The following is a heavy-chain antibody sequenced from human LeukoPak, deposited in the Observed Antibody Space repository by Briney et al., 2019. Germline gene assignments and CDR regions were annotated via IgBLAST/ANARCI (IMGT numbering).Heavy chain of an antibody. CDR3: AKSPAGSSWPSIDY. D-gene: IGHD6-13*01. Sequence: GGSLRLSCEASGFTFSNYATSWVRQAPGKGLECVSPISGSGGSTYYRDSVKGRFTVSRDNSKNTLYLQMNSLRAEDTAVYYCAKSPAGSSWPSIDYWGQGTPVTVSS. V-gene: IGHV3-23*01. CDR1: GFTFSNYA. CDR2: ISGSGGST. J-gene: IGHJ4*02.